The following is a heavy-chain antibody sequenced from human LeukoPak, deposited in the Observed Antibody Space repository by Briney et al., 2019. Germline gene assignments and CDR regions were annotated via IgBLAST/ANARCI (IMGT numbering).Heavy chain of an antibody. CDR2: IWYDGSNK. D-gene: IGHD2-2*01. CDR1: GLTFSSYG. V-gene: IGHV3-33*01. CDR3: ARGLVVPAAMLNFYFDY. Sequence: GGSLRLSCAASGLTFSSYGMHWVRQAPGKGLEWVAVIWYDGSNKYYADSVKGRFTISRDNSKNTLYLQMNSLRAEDTAVYYCARGLVVPAAMLNFYFDYWGQGTLVTVSS. J-gene: IGHJ4*02.